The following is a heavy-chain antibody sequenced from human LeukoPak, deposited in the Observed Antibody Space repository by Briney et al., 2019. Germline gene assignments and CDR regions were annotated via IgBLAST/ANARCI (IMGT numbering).Heavy chain of an antibody. CDR1: GFTFSSYS. Sequence: GGSLRLSCAASGFTFSSYSMNWVRQAPGKGLEWVSSISSSSSYTYYADSVKGRFTISRDNAKNSLYLQMNSLRAEDTAVYYCARYYGGDAFDIWGQGTMVTVSS. V-gene: IGHV3-21*01. D-gene: IGHD4-23*01. J-gene: IGHJ3*02. CDR2: ISSSSSYT. CDR3: ARYYGGDAFDI.